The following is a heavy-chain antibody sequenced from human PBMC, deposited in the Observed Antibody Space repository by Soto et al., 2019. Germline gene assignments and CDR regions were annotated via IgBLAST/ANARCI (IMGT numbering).Heavy chain of an antibody. J-gene: IGHJ5*02. Sequence: QVQLVQSGAEGKKPGASVKVSCKAPRYIFTAYFMHWVRQAPGQGLEWMGWINPNNGATHYGLSFQGRVTMTRDTSISTAYMELSSLRSDDKAVYYCASHEPGARFDPCGQGTLVIVSS. V-gene: IGHV1-2*02. CDR1: RYIFTAYF. CDR2: INPNNGAT. CDR3: ASHEPGARFDP.